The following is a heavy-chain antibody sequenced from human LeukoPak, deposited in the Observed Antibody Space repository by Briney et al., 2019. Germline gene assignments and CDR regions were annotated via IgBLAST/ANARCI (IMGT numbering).Heavy chain of an antibody. D-gene: IGHD1-1*01. Sequence: SETLSLTCTVSGDSISSYYWSWIRQSPGKGLEWIGYIYYSGSTNYNPSLKSRATISVDTSKNQFSLKLSSVTAADTAVYYCARSGSWSAFDIWGQGTMVTVSS. CDR1: GDSISSYY. V-gene: IGHV4-59*01. J-gene: IGHJ3*02. CDR2: IYYSGST. CDR3: ARSGSWSAFDI.